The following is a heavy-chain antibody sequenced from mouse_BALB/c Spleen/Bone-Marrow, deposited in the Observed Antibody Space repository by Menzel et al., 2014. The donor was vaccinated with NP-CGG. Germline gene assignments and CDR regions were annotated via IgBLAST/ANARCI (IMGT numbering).Heavy chain of an antibody. CDR3: ARLPFDY. J-gene: IGHJ2*01. CDR1: GFTFSSYT. V-gene: IGHV5-12-2*01. CDR2: ISNSGGSI. Sequence: EVQLQESGGGLVQPGGSLKLSCAASGFTFSSYTMSWVRQTPEKRLEWVAYISNSGGSIYYPDTVKGRFTISRVNAKNTLYLQMSSLKSEDTAMYYCARLPFDYWGQGTTLTVSS.